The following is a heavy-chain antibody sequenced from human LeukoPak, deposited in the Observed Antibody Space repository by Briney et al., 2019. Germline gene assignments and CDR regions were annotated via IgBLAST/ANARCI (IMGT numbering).Heavy chain of an antibody. J-gene: IGHJ4*02. Sequence: GGSLRLSCAASGFTFSSYSMNWVRQAPGKGLEWVSSISSSSSYIYYADSVKGRFTISRDNAKNSLYLQMNSLRVEDTGVYYCASWGEGALDNWGQGTLVTVSS. CDR1: GFTFSSYS. D-gene: IGHD1-26*01. CDR2: ISSSSSYI. CDR3: ASWGEGALDN. V-gene: IGHV3-21*01.